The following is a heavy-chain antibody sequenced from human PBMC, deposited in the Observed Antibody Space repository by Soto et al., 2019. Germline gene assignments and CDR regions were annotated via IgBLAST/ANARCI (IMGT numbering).Heavy chain of an antibody. Sequence: TLSLTCTVSGGSISTYYWTWIRQPPGTGLEWIGYISYSGSTNYNPSLKSRLTISLTTSKKHFSLKLSSVTAADTAVYYCARGTRATQYYYYFYGMDVWGQGTTVTVSS. CDR2: ISYSGST. CDR3: ARGTRATQYYYYFYGMDV. J-gene: IGHJ6*02. V-gene: IGHV4-59*01. CDR1: GGSISTYY.